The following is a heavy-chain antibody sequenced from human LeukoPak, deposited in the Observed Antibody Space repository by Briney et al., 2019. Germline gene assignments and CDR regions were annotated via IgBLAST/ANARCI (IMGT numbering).Heavy chain of an antibody. V-gene: IGHV4-61*01. J-gene: IGHJ4*02. CDR3: AREGLATMIRGVIPY. Sequence: PSETLSLTCTVSGGSFSSGSYYWSWIRQPPGKALEWIGYIYHSRNTNYNASLKSRVTISVDTSKNQFSLKLSSVTAADTAVYYCAREGLATMIRGVIPYWGQGTLVTVSS. D-gene: IGHD3-10*01. CDR1: GGSFSSGSYY. CDR2: IYHSRNT.